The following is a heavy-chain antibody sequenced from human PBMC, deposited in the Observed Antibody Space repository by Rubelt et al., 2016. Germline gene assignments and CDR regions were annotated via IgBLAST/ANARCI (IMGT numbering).Heavy chain of an antibody. CDR1: GGSISSSSYY. Sequence: QLQLQESGPGLVKPSETLSLTCTVSGGSISSSSYYWGWIRQPPGKGLEWIGSIYYSGSTYYNPSRKSRVTISVDTSKNQVSRKLSSGTAADTAVYYCARSQGGKAYYFDYWGQGTLVTVSS. D-gene: IGHD3-16*01. V-gene: IGHV4-39*01. J-gene: IGHJ4*02. CDR3: ARSQGGKAYYFDY. CDR2: IYYSGST.